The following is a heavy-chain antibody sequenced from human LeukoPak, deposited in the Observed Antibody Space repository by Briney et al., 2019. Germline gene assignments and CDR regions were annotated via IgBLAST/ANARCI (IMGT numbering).Heavy chain of an antibody. J-gene: IGHJ6*02. V-gene: IGHV3-30-3*01. D-gene: IGHD3-9*01. CDR2: ISYDGSNK. CDR1: GFTFSTYA. Sequence: GGSLRLSCAASGFTFSTYAMHWVRQAPGKGLEWVAVISYDGSNKYYADSVKGRFTISRDNSKNTLYLQMNSLRAEDTAVYYCAKDRYDILTAKQYYYYYGMDVWGQGTTVTVSS. CDR3: AKDRYDILTAKQYYYYYGMDV.